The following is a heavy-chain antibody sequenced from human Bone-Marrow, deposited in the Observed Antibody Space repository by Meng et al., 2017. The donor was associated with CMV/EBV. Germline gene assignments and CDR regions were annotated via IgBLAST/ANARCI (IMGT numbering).Heavy chain of an antibody. V-gene: IGHV4-4*02. CDR3: ASQNILYYDFWSGYYDAFDI. J-gene: IGHJ3*02. CDR2: IYHSGST. CDR1: GGSISSSNW. Sequence: SETLSLTCAVSGGSISSSNWWSWVRQPPGKGLEWIGEIYHSGSTNYNPSLKSRVTISVDTSKNQFSLKLSSVTAADTAVYYCASQNILYYDFWSGYYDAFDIWGQGTMVTVSS. D-gene: IGHD3-3*01.